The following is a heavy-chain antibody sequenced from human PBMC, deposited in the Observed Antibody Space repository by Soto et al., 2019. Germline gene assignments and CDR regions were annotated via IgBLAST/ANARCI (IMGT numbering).Heavy chain of an antibody. CDR3: AKDRQDDIAWTFDS. V-gene: IGHV3-23*01. CDR1: GFTFRNYA. Sequence: EMQLLESGGELVQPGGSLRLSCAASGFTFRNYAMAWVRQAPGKGREWVSGIGSNGYTFYADSMKGRITISRDNSENTLYLQMNSLRVEDTALYYCAKDRQDDIAWTFDSWGQGTLVTVSA. CDR2: IGSNGYT. J-gene: IGHJ4*02. D-gene: IGHD3-9*01.